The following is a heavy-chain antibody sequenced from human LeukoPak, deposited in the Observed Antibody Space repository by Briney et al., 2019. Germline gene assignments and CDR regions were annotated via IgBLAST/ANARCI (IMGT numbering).Heavy chain of an antibody. CDR2: IIPIFGTA. V-gene: IGHV1-69*05. D-gene: IGHD2-2*01. CDR3: ASATGYCSSTSCYDEFWQQLGTSYFDY. Sequence: SVKVSCKASGGTFSSYAIGWVRQAPGQGLEWMGRIIPIFGTANYAQKFQGRVTITTDESTSTAYMELSSLRSEDTAVYYCASATGYCSSTSCYDEFWQQLGTSYFDYWGQGTLVTVSS. J-gene: IGHJ4*02. CDR1: GGTFSSYA.